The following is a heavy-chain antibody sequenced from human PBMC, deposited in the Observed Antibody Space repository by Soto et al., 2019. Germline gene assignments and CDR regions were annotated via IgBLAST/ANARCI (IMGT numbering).Heavy chain of an antibody. Sequence: QVQLQQSGAGLLKPSVTLSLTCAVYGESFSAYIWTWIRQTPGKGLQWIGQINHSGSASYNPSLKSRVTISGLTSTSQVSLELSTVTAADTAVYYCARSRITGRHKTGGWYNFDAWGQGTHVNVSS. CDR2: INHSGSA. CDR3: ARSRITGRHKTGGWYNFDA. D-gene: IGHD6-19*01. J-gene: IGHJ4*02. CDR1: GESFSAYI. V-gene: IGHV4-34*01.